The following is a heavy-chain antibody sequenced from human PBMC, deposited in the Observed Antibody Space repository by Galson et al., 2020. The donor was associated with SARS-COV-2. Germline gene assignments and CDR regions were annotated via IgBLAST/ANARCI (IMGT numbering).Heavy chain of an antibody. Sequence: KIGESLKIYCKGSGYSFTTYWIAWVRQMPGKGLEWMGIIYPGDSDTRYSQSFQGQVTISADKSIGTTYLPLSRLKASGTAMYYCARVTSLTGDFYYWGQGTLVAVSS. D-gene: IGHD3-16*01. J-gene: IGHJ4*02. V-gene: IGHV5-51*01. CDR3: ARVTSLTGDFYY. CDR1: GYSFTTYW. CDR2: IYPGDSDT.